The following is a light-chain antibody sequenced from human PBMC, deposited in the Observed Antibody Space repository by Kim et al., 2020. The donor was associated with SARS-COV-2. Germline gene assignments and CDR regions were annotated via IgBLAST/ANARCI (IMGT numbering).Light chain of an antibody. Sequence: EVVMTQSPATLSVSPGERATPSCRASQSVSDNLAWYQQKPGQAPRLLIYGSSTRATGIPARFSGSGSGTEFTLTISSLQSEDFAVYYCQQYDNWPPLTFGGGTKVDIK. J-gene: IGKJ4*01. CDR1: QSVSDN. CDR2: GSS. V-gene: IGKV3-15*01. CDR3: QQYDNWPPLT.